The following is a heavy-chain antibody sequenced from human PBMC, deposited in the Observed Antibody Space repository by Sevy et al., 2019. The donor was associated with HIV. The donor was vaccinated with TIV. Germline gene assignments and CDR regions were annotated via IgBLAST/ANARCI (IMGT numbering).Heavy chain of an antibody. D-gene: IGHD1-26*01. Sequence: GGSLRLSCAASGFSFSNYEMNWVRQAQGKGLEWVSYITGSGSTIYYADSVKGRFTISRANAKNSLYLQMNSLRAEDTAVYYCAREGGSYYEDPFDIWGQGTMVTVSS. CDR3: AREGGSYYEDPFDI. CDR1: GFSFSNYE. V-gene: IGHV3-48*03. CDR2: ITGSGSTI. J-gene: IGHJ3*02.